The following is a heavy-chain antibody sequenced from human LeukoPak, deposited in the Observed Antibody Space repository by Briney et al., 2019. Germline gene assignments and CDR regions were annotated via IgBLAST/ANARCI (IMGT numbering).Heavy chain of an antibody. J-gene: IGHJ3*01. V-gene: IGHV3-53*01. Sequence: GGSLRLSCTASGFTVSNTYVTWVRQAPGKGLDWVSVIYTGGHIYYADSVKGRFTISSDYSKNTVYLQLNNLRAEDTAIYYCARDRRSGWGHAFDVWGHGTMVTVSS. CDR3: ARDRRSGWGHAFDV. D-gene: IGHD6-19*01. CDR2: IYTGGHI. CDR1: GFTVSNTY.